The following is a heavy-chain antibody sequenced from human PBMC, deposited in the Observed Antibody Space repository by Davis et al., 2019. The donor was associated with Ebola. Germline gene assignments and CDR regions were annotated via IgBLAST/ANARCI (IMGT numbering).Heavy chain of an antibody. D-gene: IGHD3-10*01. Sequence: GESLKISCAASGFTFSSYAMSWVRQAPGKGLEWVSAISGSGGSTYYADSVKGRFTISRDNAKNSLYLQMNSLRAEDTAVYYCARDHHGMVQGVIIWYYYYGMDVWGQGTTVTVSS. CDR2: ISGSGGST. CDR1: GFTFSSYA. V-gene: IGHV3-23*01. J-gene: IGHJ6*02. CDR3: ARDHHGMVQGVIIWYYYYGMDV.